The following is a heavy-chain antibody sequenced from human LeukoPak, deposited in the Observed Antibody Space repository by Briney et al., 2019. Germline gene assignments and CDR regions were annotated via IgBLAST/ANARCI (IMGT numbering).Heavy chain of an antibody. CDR1: GGSISSSNW. D-gene: IGHD6-13*01. Sequence: PSETLSLTCAVSGGSISSSNWWSWVRQPPGKGLEWIGEIYHSGSTNYNPSLKSRVTISVDKSKNQFSLKLSSVTAADTAVYYCAREVAAAPGTVDYWGQGTLVTVSS. J-gene: IGHJ4*01. CDR3: AREVAAAPGTVDY. V-gene: IGHV4-4*02. CDR2: IYHSGST.